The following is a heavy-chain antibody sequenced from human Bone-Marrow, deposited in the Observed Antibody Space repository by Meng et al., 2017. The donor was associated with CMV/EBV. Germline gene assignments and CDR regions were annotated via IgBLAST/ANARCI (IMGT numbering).Heavy chain of an antibody. CDR1: GGTFSSYA. CDR3: AREPYYYDSSGYYPGYYGMDV. J-gene: IGHJ6*02. V-gene: IGHV1-2*02. CDR2: INPNSGGT. D-gene: IGHD3-22*01. Sequence: ASVKVSCKASGGTFSSYAISWVRQAPGQGLEWMGWINPNSGGTNYAQKFQGRVTMTRDTSISTAYMELSRLRSDDTAVYYCAREPYYYDSSGYYPGYYGMDVWGQGTTVTVSS.